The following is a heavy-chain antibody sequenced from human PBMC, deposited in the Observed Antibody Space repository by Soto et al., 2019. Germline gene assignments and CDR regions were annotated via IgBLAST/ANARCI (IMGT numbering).Heavy chain of an antibody. CDR3: DRDPSAAGPAWWFDP. J-gene: IGHJ5*02. CDR2: IIPICGTT. D-gene: IGHD2-2*01. Sequence: SVKVSFKASGGTFSSYAISWVRQAPGQGLEWMGRIIPICGTTHYAQKFQGRVTMTRDTSTSTVYMELSSLRSEDTAVYYCDRDPSAAGPAWWFDPWGQGTLVTVSS. CDR1: GGTFSSYA. V-gene: IGHV1-69*05.